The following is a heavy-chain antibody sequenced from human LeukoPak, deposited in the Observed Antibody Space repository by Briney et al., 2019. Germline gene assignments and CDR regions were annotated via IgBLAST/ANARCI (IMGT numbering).Heavy chain of an antibody. Sequence: PSETLFLTCAVYGGSFSRYYWSWIRQSPGKGLEWIAEIDHRGDTNYNPSVKSRVTISVDTSKNQFSLKVRSLSAADTALYYCARGATISETGYFDFWGQGTLVTVS. CDR2: IDHRGDT. V-gene: IGHV4-34*01. D-gene: IGHD5-24*01. CDR3: ARGATISETGYFDF. CDR1: GGSFSRYY. J-gene: IGHJ4*03.